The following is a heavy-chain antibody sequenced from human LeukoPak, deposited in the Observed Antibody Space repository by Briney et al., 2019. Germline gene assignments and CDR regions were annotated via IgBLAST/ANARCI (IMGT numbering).Heavy chain of an antibody. V-gene: IGHV1-69*13. CDR2: IIPIFGTA. CDR3: ANRGYSYGYYYYGMDV. D-gene: IGHD5-18*01. J-gene: IGHJ6*02. CDR1: GGTFSSYA. Sequence: SVKVSCKASGGTFSSYAISWVRQAPGQGLEWMGGIIPIFGTANYAQKFQGRVTITADESTSTAYMELSSLRSEDTAVYYCANRGYSYGYYYYGMDVWGQGTTVTVSS.